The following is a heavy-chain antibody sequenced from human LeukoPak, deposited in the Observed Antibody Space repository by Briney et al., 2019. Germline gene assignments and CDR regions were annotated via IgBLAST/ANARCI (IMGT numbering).Heavy chain of an antibody. CDR2: IYYSGST. CDR1: GGSISSDHYY. CDR3: ARETYNDFSRWFDP. V-gene: IGHV4-30-4*08. Sequence: PSETLSLTCTVSGGSISSDHYYWSWIRQPPGKGLEWIGYIYYSGSTYYNPSLKSRVMFSVDTSKSQFPLKLTSVTAVDTAVYYCARETYNDFSRWFDPWGQGTLVTVSS. J-gene: IGHJ5*02. D-gene: IGHD3-3*01.